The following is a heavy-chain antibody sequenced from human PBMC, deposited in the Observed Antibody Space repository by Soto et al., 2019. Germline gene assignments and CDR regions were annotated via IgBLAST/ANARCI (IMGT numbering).Heavy chain of an antibody. CDR2: IYPGDSDT. Sequence: PGESLKISCQGSGYSFTSYWIGWVRQMPGKGLEWMGIIYPGDSDTRYSPSFQGQVTISAAKAISTAYLQWSSLQASDPAIHSYVKTLRRRRPFAGVDYWGQGTLVTVSS. D-gene: IGHD2-21*01. V-gene: IGHV5-51*01. J-gene: IGHJ4*02. CDR3: VKTLRRRRPFAGVDY. CDR1: GYSFTSYW.